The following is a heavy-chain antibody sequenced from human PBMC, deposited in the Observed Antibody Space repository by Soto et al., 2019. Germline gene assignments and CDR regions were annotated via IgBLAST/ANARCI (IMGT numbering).Heavy chain of an antibody. CDR2: IWYDGSNK. Sequence: GGSLRLSCAASGFTFSSYGMHWVRQAPGKGLEWVAVIWYDGSNKYYADSVKGRFTISRDNSKNTLYLQMNSLRAEDTAVYYCARDSPTTVTGSDAFDIWGQGTMVTVSS. V-gene: IGHV3-33*01. D-gene: IGHD4-17*01. J-gene: IGHJ3*02. CDR3: ARDSPTTVTGSDAFDI. CDR1: GFTFSSYG.